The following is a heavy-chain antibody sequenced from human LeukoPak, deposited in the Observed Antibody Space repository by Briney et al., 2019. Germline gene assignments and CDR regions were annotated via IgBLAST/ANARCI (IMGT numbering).Heavy chain of an antibody. J-gene: IGHJ4*02. V-gene: IGHV1-2*02. D-gene: IGHD2-2*01. Sequence: ASVKVSCKASGYTFTGYYMHWVRRAPGQGLEWMGWINPNSGGTNYAQKFQGRVTMTRDTSISTAYMELSRLRSDDTAVYYCARVVVVPAATLDYWGQGTLVTVSS. CDR1: GYTFTGYY. CDR3: ARVVVVPAATLDY. CDR2: INPNSGGT.